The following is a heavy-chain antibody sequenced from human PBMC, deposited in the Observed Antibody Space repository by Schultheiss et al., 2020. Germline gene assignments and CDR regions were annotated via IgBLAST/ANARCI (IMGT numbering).Heavy chain of an antibody. J-gene: IGHJ4*02. V-gene: IGHV3-66*01. CDR2: IYSGDST. D-gene: IGHD6-19*01. CDR1: GFTVSSNH. CDR3: VRDLRWHSSGWTDH. Sequence: GGSLRLSCAASGFTVSSNHMSWVRQAPGKGPEWVSIIYSGDSTNYAVSVKGRFTISRDNSKNTVYLQMNSLRAEDTAVYYCVRDLRWHSSGWTDHWGQGTLVNVYS.